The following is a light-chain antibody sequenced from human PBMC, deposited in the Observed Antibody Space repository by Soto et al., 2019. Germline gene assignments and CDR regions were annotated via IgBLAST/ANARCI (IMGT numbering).Light chain of an antibody. CDR2: EAS. Sequence: QSALTQPASVSESPGQSITISCTGTSSDVGSYTLVSWYQQHPGKVPKLVIYEASNRPPGVSARFSGSKSGNTAALTISGLQVEDEADYYCCSKSGGTSVIFGGGTKLTVL. J-gene: IGLJ2*01. V-gene: IGLV2-23*01. CDR3: CSKSGGTSVI. CDR1: SSDVGSYTL.